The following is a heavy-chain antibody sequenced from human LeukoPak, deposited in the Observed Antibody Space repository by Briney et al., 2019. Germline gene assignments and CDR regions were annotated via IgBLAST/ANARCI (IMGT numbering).Heavy chain of an antibody. CDR2: IKQDGNEK. D-gene: IGHD3-10*02. CDR1: RFTLSSYW. J-gene: IGHJ3*02. Sequence: PGGSLRPSCALSRFTLSSYWMTWVRQAQGKGLQWVTNIKQDGNEKYYVDSVKGRVTMSRGNAKNSLYLQMNCLRAEDTAVYFCAREMKLFGTDRSAFDIWGQGTMVTVSS. V-gene: IGHV3-7*01. CDR3: AREMKLFGTDRSAFDI.